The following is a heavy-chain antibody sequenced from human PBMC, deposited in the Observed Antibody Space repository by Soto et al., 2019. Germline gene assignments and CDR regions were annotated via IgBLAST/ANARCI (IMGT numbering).Heavy chain of an antibody. D-gene: IGHD5-12*01. V-gene: IGHV3-21*06. Sequence: EVQLVESGGGQVRPGGSLRLSCAVSGFTFRNFAMNWVRQAPGKGLEWVSSISSTGGSIYYAESLKGRFTVSRDNAQNFLYLQMNRLRVEDTAVYYCARAAREMATTPHGYWGQGTLLTVSS. J-gene: IGHJ4*02. CDR3: ARAAREMATTPHGY. CDR1: GFTFRNFA. CDR2: ISSTGGSI.